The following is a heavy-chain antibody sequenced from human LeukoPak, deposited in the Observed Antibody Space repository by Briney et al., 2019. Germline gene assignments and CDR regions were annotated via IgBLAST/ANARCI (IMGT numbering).Heavy chain of an antibody. D-gene: IGHD3-10*01. Sequence: GGSLRLSCVVSGFTLCIYWMSWVREAPGGGLGWVSLIYADGATHNADTVKGRFTMSRDNSKNTVYLEMNSLRPEDTAVYFCARDRAGRNAWVEFDPWGQGTLVTVSS. J-gene: IGHJ5*02. CDR2: IYADGAT. V-gene: IGHV3-66*02. CDR3: ARDRAGRNAWVEFDP. CDR1: GFTLCIYW.